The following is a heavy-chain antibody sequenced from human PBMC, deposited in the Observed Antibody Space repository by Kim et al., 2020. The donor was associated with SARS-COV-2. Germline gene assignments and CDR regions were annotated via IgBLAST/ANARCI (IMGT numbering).Heavy chain of an antibody. V-gene: IGHV4-34*01. Sequence: SETLSLTCAVYGGSFSGYYWSWIRQPPGKGLEWIGEINHSGSTNYNPSLKSRVTISVDTSQNQFSLNLCSVTAADTAGYYYARGLSGIDPWGQGTLTPSP. CDR1: GGSFSGYY. CDR2: INHSGST. D-gene: IGHD3-10*01. CDR3: ARGLSGIDP. J-gene: IGHJ5*02.